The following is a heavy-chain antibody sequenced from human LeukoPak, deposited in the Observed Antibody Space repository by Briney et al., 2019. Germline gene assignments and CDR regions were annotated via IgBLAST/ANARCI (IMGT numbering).Heavy chain of an antibody. J-gene: IGHJ4*02. CDR3: AKGDGYYYDIPSGY. D-gene: IGHD3-22*01. CDR2: ISGSGGST. CDR1: GFTFSSYA. Sequence: PSGGSLRLSCAASGFTFSSYAMSWVRQAPGKGLEWVSAISGSGGSTYYADSVKGRFTISRDNSKNTLYLQMNSLRAEDTAVYYCAKGDGYYYDIPSGYWGQGTLVTVSS. V-gene: IGHV3-23*01.